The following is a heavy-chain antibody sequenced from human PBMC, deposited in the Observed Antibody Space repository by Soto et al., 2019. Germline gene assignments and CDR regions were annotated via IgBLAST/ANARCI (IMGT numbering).Heavy chain of an antibody. Sequence: PGGSLRLSCAASDFDFSSYGIHWVRQAPGKGLEWVAASSYDGRETFYADSAKGRFTVSKEMSKNTAFLQMNALRHEDTAVYFCARDSGWPILNFDSWGRGTPVTVS. CDR3: ARDSGWPILNFDS. D-gene: IGHD3-10*01. V-gene: IGHV3-30*03. CDR1: DFDFSSYG. J-gene: IGHJ4*02. CDR2: SSYDGRET.